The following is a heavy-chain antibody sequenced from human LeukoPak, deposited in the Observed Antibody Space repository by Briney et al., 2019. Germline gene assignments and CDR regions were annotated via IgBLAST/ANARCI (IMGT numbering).Heavy chain of an antibody. CDR1: GFTFGDYG. J-gene: IGHJ4*02. D-gene: IGHD3-9*01. Sequence: GGSLRLSCTTSGFTFGDYGMSWVRQAPGKGLEWVGFIRSKAYGGTTENAASVKGRFTISRDDSKSIAYLQMNSLKTEDTAVYYCTRRPGPVLRHFDWSDYWGQGTLATVSS. CDR3: TRRPGPVLRHFDWSDY. CDR2: IRSKAYGGTT. V-gene: IGHV3-49*04.